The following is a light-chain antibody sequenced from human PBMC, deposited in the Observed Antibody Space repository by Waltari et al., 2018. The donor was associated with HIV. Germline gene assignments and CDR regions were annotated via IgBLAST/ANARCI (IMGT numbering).Light chain of an antibody. CDR3: QQSYSTPFT. Sequence: DIQMTQSPSSLSASVGDRVTITCRASQSISSYLNWYQQKPGKAPKLLIYAASSLQSGVPSRFSGSGSGTDFTLTISSLQPEDFATYYCQQSYSTPFTFAEGPRWRSN. CDR2: AAS. CDR1: QSISSY. J-gene: IGKJ4*01. V-gene: IGKV1-39*01.